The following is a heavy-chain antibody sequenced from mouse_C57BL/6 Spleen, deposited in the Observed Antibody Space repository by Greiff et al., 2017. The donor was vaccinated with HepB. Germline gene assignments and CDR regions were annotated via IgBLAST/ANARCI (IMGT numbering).Heavy chain of an antibody. CDR2: ILPGSGST. CDR1: GYTFTGYW. CDR3: AREGGYGNWAY. J-gene: IGHJ3*01. V-gene: IGHV1-9*01. Sequence: VQLQQSGAELMKPGASVKLSCKATGYTFTGYWIEWVKERPGHGLEWIGEILPGSGSTNYNEKFKGKATFTADTSSNTAYMQLSHLTTEDSAICYCAREGGYGNWAYWGQGTLVTVSA. D-gene: IGHD2-10*02.